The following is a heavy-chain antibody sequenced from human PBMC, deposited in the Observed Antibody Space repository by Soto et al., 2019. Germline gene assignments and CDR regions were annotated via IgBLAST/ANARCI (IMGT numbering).Heavy chain of an antibody. V-gene: IGHV3-30*14. Sequence: GGSLRLSCAASGFNFRRYAMHWVRQAPGKGLEWVAVISYDGTDKYYADSVKGRVTFSRDNSKDALYLQMSSLRTEDTAVYYCARGKDYYDASTYTFDYWGQGTLVTVSS. CDR3: ARGKDYYDASTYTFDY. CDR2: ISYDGTDK. J-gene: IGHJ4*02. CDR1: GFNFRRYA. D-gene: IGHD3-22*01.